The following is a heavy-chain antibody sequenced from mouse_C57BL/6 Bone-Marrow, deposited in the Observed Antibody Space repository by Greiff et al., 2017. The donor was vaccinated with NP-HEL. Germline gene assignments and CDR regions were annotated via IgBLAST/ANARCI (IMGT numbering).Heavy chain of an antibody. CDR1: GYAFTNYL. V-gene: IGHV1-54*01. CDR2: INPGSGGT. Sequence: QVQLQQPGAELVRPGTSVKVSCKASGYAFTNYLIEWVKQRPGQGLEWIGVINPGSGGTNYNEKFKGKATLTADKSSSTAYMQLSSLTSEDSAVFFCARAIGWDVYNAVAYWDQGTRITVSA. CDR3: ARAIGWDVYNAVAY. J-gene: IGHJ3*01. D-gene: IGHD1-1*02.